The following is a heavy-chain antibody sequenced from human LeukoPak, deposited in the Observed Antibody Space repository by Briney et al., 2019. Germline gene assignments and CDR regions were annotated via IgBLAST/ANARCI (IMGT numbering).Heavy chain of an antibody. V-gene: IGHV1-8*01. CDR1: GYTFTSYD. CDR2: MNPNSGNT. D-gene: IGHD5-18*01. Sequence: GASVKVSCKASGYTFTSYDINWVRQATGQGLEWMGWMNPNSGNTGYAQKFQGRVTMTRNTSISTAYMELSSLRSEDTAVYYCARVSVLKKRGYSYGMFDYWGQGTLVTVSS. CDR3: ARVSVLKKRGYSYGMFDY. J-gene: IGHJ4*02.